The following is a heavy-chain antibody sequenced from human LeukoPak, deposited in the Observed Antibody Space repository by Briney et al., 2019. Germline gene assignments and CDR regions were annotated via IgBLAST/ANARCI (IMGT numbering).Heavy chain of an antibody. Sequence: PGGSLRLSCAASGFTFSSYWMHWVRQAPGKGLVWVSRVNSDGSSTSYADSVKGRFTISRDNAKNTLYLQMNSLRAEDTAVYYCAREPPYYDFWSGYYSPYYFVYWGQGTLVTVSS. D-gene: IGHD3-3*01. CDR3: AREPPYYDFWSGYYSPYYFVY. CDR2: VNSDGSST. V-gene: IGHV3-74*01. CDR1: GFTFSSYW. J-gene: IGHJ4*02.